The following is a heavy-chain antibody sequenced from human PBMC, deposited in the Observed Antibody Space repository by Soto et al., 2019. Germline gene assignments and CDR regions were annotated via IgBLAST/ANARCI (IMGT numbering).Heavy chain of an antibody. CDR2: ITPMFGTA. D-gene: IGHD6-19*01. CDR3: AQTLGSAVAGPVRFDL. CDR1: GGTFSRYA. V-gene: IGHV1-69*12. Sequence: QVQLVQSGAEVKKPGSSVKVSCKASGGTFSRYAISWVRQAPGQGLEWMGGITPMFGTANYAQKFQGRVTITADESTSTVHMELRRLRSEDTAVFYCAQTLGSAVAGPVRFDLWGRGTLVNVSS. J-gene: IGHJ2*01.